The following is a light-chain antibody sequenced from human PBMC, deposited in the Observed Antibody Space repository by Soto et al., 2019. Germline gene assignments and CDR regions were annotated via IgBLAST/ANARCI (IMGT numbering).Light chain of an antibody. CDR3: QTWGVGIRV. V-gene: IGLV4-69*01. J-gene: IGLJ2*01. CDR1: SRHSRYD. CDR2: VKSQGSP. Sequence: QPVLTQSPSASASLGASVKLTCTLSSRHSRYDIAWHQQQPEKGPRYLLMVKSQGSPNKGDGIAYRFSGSSSGAERYLTISSLQYEDEAGYYCQTWGVGIRVFGGGTKVTVL.